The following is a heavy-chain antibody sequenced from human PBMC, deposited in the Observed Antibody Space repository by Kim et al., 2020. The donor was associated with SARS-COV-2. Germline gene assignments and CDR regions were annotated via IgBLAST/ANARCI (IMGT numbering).Heavy chain of an antibody. CDR1: GGSISSSSYY. Sequence: SETLSLTCTVSGGSISSSSYYWGWIRQPPGKGLEWIGSIYYSGSTYYNPSLKSRVTISVDTSKNQFSLKPSSVTAADTAVYYCAGLGGYGAYYYYGMGVWGQGTTVTVSS. V-gene: IGHV4-39*07. CDR2: IYYSGST. D-gene: IGHD5-12*01. CDR3: AGLGGYGAYYYYGMGV. J-gene: IGHJ6*02.